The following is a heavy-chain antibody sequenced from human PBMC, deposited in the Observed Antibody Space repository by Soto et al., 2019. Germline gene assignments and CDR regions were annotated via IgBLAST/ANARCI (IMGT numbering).Heavy chain of an antibody. J-gene: IGHJ6*02. CDR1: GYTFTGYY. CDR2: INPNSGGT. Sequence: ASVKVSCKASGYTFTGYYMHWVRQAPGQGLEWMGWINPNSGGTNYAQKFQGRVTMTRDTSISTAYMELSRLRSDDTAVYYCARGGVVITKGGDYYYGMDVWGQGTTVTVSS. CDR3: ARGGVVITKGGDYYYGMDV. V-gene: IGHV1-2*02. D-gene: IGHD3-22*01.